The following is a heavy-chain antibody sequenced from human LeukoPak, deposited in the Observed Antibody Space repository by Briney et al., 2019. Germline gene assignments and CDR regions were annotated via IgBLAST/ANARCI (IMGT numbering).Heavy chain of an antibody. D-gene: IGHD2-15*01. V-gene: IGHV3-48*03. CDR3: ASTDCSGGSCYSGIWYFDL. CDR2: ISSSGSTL. Sequence: GGSLRLSCAASGFTFSSYKMNWVRQAPGKGLEWVSYISSSGSTLYYADSVKGRFTISRDNAKNSLYLQMNSLRAEDTAVYYCASTDCSGGSCYSGIWYFDLWGRGTLVTVSS. CDR1: GFTFSSYK. J-gene: IGHJ2*01.